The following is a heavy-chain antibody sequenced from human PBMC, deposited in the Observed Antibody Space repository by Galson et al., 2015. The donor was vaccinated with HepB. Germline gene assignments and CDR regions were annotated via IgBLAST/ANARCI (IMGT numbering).Heavy chain of an antibody. CDR2: IIPIFGTA. J-gene: IGHJ4*02. V-gene: IGHV1-69*06. D-gene: IGHD2-2*01. Sequence: SVKVSCKASGGTFSSYAISWVRQAPGQGLEWMGGIIPIFGTANYAQKFQGRVTITADKSTSTAYMELSSLRSEDTAVYYCARAGGVVVPAALDYWGQGTLVTVSS. CDR3: ARAGGVVVPAALDY. CDR1: GGTFSSYA.